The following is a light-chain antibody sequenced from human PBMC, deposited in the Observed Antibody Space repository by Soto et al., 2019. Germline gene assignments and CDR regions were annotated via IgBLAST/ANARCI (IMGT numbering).Light chain of an antibody. CDR1: QRVRIRY. Sequence: DILVTQSPGPLSLSPGETATLSSIASQRVRIRYLARYQQKPGQAPSLLIYGGASRVTGIPDRFSGSWSGTDFTLTICCLEPEDFAVYYCQQYGSSPKTFGQGTGVDIK. V-gene: IGKV3-20*01. J-gene: IGKJ1*01. CDR3: QQYGSSPKT. CDR2: GGA.